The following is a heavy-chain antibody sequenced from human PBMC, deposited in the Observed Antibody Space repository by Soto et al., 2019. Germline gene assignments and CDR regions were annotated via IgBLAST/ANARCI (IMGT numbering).Heavy chain of an antibody. V-gene: IGHV3-53*01. CDR3: VRPLSSGRNYGKDV. Sequence: VHLVESGGGLIQPGGSLRLSCAASGLTVGDNYMSWVRQAPGMGLEWVSAIYYNGTTYYADSVKGRFTISRDTSKNTLCLQMDSLRVEDTAVYYCVRPLSSGRNYGKDVWGQGTTVTVSS. J-gene: IGHJ6*02. CDR1: GLTVGDNY. CDR2: IYYNGTT. D-gene: IGHD3-10*01.